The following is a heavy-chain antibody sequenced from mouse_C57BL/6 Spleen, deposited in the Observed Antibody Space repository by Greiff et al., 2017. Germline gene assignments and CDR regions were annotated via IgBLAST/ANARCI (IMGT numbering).Heavy chain of an antibody. V-gene: IGHV1-26*01. CDR2: INPNNGGT. Sequence: EVQLQQSGPELVKPGASVKISCKASGYTFTDYYMNWVKQSPGKSLEWIGDINPNNGGTSYNQKFKGKATLTVDKSSSTAYMELRSLTSEDSAVYYCARYYDGSSSWFAYWGQGTLVTVSA. CDR1: GYTFTDYY. D-gene: IGHD1-1*01. J-gene: IGHJ3*01. CDR3: ARYYDGSSSWFAY.